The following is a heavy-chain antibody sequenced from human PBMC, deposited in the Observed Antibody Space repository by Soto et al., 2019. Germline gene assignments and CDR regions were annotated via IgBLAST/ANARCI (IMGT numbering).Heavy chain of an antibody. D-gene: IGHD3-9*01. V-gene: IGHV5-51*01. J-gene: IGHJ6*02. Sequence: PGESLKISCRGSGYDFNTNWFGWVRQLAGRGLEWVGIMYPGDSDTRLHPSLQGHVTLSADVTVSTAFLQWRPLKTSDSGMYFCARLPRDCNKTSYYCADDWGQGTSVTVSS. CDR2: MYPGDSDT. CDR1: GYDFNTNW. CDR3: ARLPRDCNKTSYYCADD.